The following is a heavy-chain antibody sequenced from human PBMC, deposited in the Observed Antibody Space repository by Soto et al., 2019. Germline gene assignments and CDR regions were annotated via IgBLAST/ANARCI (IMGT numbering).Heavy chain of an antibody. J-gene: IGHJ4*02. CDR1: GGSISSGGYS. CDR2: IYRSGST. D-gene: IGHD2-15*01. V-gene: IGHV4-30-2*01. Sequence: LSLTCAVSGGSISSGGYSWSWIRQPPGKGLEWIGYIYRSGSTYYNPSLKSRVTISVDRSKNQFSLKLSSVTAADTAVYYCARGDCSGGSCYFDYWGQGTLVTVSS. CDR3: ARGDCSGGSCYFDY.